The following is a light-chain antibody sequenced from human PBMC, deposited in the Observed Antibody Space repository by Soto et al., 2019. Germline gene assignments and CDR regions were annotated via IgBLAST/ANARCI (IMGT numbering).Light chain of an antibody. CDR1: QSISSY. CDR2: AAS. J-gene: IGKJ1*01. Sequence: DIQMTQSPSSLSASVGARVTITCRASQSISSYLNWYQQKPGKAPKLLIYAASSLQGGVPSRFSGCGSGTDFTLTISSLQPEDFATYYCQQSYSTLTWTFGQVIKVEIK. V-gene: IGKV1-39*01. CDR3: QQSYSTLTWT.